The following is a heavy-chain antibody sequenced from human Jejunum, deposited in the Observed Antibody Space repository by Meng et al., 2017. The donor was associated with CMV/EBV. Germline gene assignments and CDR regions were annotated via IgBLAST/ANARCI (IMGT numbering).Heavy chain of an antibody. CDR1: GFTFGTDY. V-gene: IGHV1-46*01. D-gene: IGHD3-16*01. Sequence: QVQLLQSGAEVKQPGALVRISCKASGFTFGTDYFHWVRQAPGQGREWMGVISASGGNTGYGQKFQGRVIMTRDTSTGTVYMDLSGLRSEDTAIYYCARDGPWAWGGSDYWGQGTLVTVSS. CDR3: ARDGPWAWGGSDY. J-gene: IGHJ4*02. CDR2: ISASGGNT.